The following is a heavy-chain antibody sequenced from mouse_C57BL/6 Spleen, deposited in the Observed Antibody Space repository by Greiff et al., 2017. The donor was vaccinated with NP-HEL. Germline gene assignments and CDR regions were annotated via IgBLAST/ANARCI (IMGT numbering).Heavy chain of an antibody. V-gene: IGHV5-6*01. D-gene: IGHD1-1*01. CDR2: ISSGGSYT. J-gene: IGHJ2*01. Sequence: EVQVVESGGDLVKPGGSLKLSCAASGFTFSSYGMSWVRQTPDKRLEWVATISSGGSYTYYPDSVKGRFTISRDNAKNTLYLQMSSLKSEDTAMYYCARQITTVVATPFDYWGQGTTLTVSS. CDR3: ARQITTVVATPFDY. CDR1: GFTFSSYG.